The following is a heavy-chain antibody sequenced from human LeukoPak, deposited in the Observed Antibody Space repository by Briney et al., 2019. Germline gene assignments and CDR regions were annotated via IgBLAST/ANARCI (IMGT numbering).Heavy chain of an antibody. CDR3: AKDVEGYSSSWFHFDY. CDR2: FSGSGGST. CDR1: GFTFSNYA. J-gene: IGHJ4*02. D-gene: IGHD6-13*01. V-gene: IGHV3-23*01. Sequence: GGSLRLSCSASGFTFSNYAMSWVRRAPGKGLEWVSAFSGSGGSTYYADSVKGRFTISTDNSKNTLYLQMNSLRAEDTAVYYCAKDVEGYSSSWFHFDYWGQGTLVTVSS.